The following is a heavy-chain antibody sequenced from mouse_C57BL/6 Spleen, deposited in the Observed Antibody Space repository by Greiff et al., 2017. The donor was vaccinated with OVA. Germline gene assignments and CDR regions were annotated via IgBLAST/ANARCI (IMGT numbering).Heavy chain of an antibody. CDR2: IYPGSGST. Sequence: QVQLQQPGAELVKPGASVKMSCKASGYTFTSYWITWVKQRPGQGLEWIGDIYPGSGSTNYNEKFKSKATLTVDTSSSTAYMQLSSLTSEDSAVYYCARYHYDYDGGPYAMDYWGQGTSGTVSS. J-gene: IGHJ4*01. V-gene: IGHV1-55*01. CDR1: GYTFTSYW. CDR3: ARYHYDYDGGPYAMDY. D-gene: IGHD2-4*01.